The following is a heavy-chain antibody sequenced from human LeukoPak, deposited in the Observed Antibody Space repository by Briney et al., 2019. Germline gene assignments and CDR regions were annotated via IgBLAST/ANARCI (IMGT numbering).Heavy chain of an antibody. CDR2: INHSGST. D-gene: IGHD6-13*01. Sequence: SETLSLTCAVYGGSFSGYYWSWIRQPPGEGLEWIGEINHSGSTNYNPSLKSRVTISVDTSKNQFSLKLSSVTAADTAVYYCASDIAAAGSSEDIWGQGTMVTVSS. V-gene: IGHV4-34*01. CDR1: GGSFSGYY. CDR3: ASDIAAAGSSEDI. J-gene: IGHJ3*02.